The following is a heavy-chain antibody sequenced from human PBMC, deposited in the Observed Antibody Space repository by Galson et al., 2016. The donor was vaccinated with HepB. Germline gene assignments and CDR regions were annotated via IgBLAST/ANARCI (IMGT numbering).Heavy chain of an antibody. V-gene: IGHV3-53*01. Sequence: SLRLSCAASGLTVSSNYMSWVRQAPGKGLEWVSIIYSGGSTYYADSVKGRFTISRVNSKNTLFLQMNSLRAEDTAVYYCARLRGVPAAHNWFDPWGQGTLVTVSS. J-gene: IGHJ5*02. CDR1: GLTVSSNY. CDR2: IYSGGST. D-gene: IGHD2-2*01. CDR3: ARLRGVPAAHNWFDP.